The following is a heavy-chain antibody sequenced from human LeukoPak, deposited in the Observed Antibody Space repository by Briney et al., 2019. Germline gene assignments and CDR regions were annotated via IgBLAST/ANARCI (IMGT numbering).Heavy chain of an antibody. Sequence: PGGSLRLSCAASKFFFHGYWMSWVRQAPGKGLEWVANIKQDGSEGYYMDSVKGRFTISRGNAKNLLFLQMNSLRPDDTAVYYCARLNFWSNSYAAPFDSWGQGSLVTVSS. CDR3: ARLNFWSNSYAAPFDS. D-gene: IGHD3-16*01. CDR2: IKQDGSEG. CDR1: KFFFHGYW. V-gene: IGHV3-7*01. J-gene: IGHJ4*02.